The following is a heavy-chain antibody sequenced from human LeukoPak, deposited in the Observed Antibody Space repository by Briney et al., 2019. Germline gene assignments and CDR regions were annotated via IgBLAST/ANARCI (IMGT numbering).Heavy chain of an antibody. D-gene: IGHD2-2*01. CDR1: GYTFTGYY. V-gene: IGHV1-2*06. CDR2: INPNSGGT. CDR3: ASAIVVVPAAPRGVYYYYYGMDV. J-gene: IGHJ6*02. Sequence: GASVKVSCKASGYTFTGYYMHWVRQAPGRGLEWMGRINPNSGGTNYAQKFQGRVTMTRDTSISTAYMELSRLRSDDTAVYYCASAIVVVPAAPRGVYYYYYGMDVWGQGTTVTVSS.